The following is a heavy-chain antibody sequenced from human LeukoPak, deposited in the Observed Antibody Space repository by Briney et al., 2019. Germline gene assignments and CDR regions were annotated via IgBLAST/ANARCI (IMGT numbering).Heavy chain of an antibody. Sequence: GGSLRLSCAASGFTFSSYEMNWVRQAPGKELEWVSYISSSGNTIYYADSLKGRFTISRDNAKNSLYLQMNSLRAEDTAVYYCARDTSYYGSGSSVDAFDIWGQGTMVTVSS. CDR3: ARDTSYYGSGSSVDAFDI. V-gene: IGHV3-48*03. J-gene: IGHJ3*02. D-gene: IGHD3-10*01. CDR2: ISSSGNTI. CDR1: GFTFSSYE.